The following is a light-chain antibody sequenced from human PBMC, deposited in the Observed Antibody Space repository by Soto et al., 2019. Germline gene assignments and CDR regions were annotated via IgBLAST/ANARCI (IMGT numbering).Light chain of an antibody. CDR3: YSYAGRNIWV. Sequence: QSVLTQPASVSGSPGQSITISCTGTNSDVESYNLVSWFRQHPGEAPKLIVYEGTKRPSGVSNRFSGSKSGNPASLTISGLQAEDEANYYCYSYAGRNIWVFGGGTKLTVL. J-gene: IGLJ3*02. V-gene: IGLV2-23*01. CDR1: NSDVESYNL. CDR2: EGT.